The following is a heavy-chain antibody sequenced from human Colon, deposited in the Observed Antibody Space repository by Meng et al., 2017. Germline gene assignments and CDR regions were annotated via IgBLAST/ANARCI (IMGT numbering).Heavy chain of an antibody. Sequence: QVQLRESGPALVKPSETLSLTCAVSGDSITNHNWWAWVRQPPGKGLEWIGYIYYSGSTYYNPSLRSRMTISVDTSKNQFSLRLRSVTAADTAVYYCAREAAPGGVVGGCFDYWGQGTLVTVSS. CDR1: GDSITNHNW. J-gene: IGHJ4*02. V-gene: IGHV4-28*03. CDR2: IYYSGST. D-gene: IGHD3-16*01. CDR3: AREAAPGGVVGGCFDY.